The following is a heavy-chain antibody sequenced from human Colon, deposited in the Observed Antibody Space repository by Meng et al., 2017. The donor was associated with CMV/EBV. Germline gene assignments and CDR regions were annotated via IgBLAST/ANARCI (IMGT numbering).Heavy chain of an antibody. CDR1: VGSMIGYY. J-gene: IGHJ2*01. V-gene: IGHV4-59*01. CDR2: IFDRGSV. D-gene: IGHD3-3*01. Sequence: SETLSLTCDVSVGSMIGYYWSWLRQPPGKELDWIGFIFDRGSVNYNPSLQSRLTISADTSNNQFFLNLTSVSAADTAVYYCARGTVYWSGSVSYHYFDLWGRGTLVTVSS. CDR3: ARGTVYWSGSVSYHYFDL.